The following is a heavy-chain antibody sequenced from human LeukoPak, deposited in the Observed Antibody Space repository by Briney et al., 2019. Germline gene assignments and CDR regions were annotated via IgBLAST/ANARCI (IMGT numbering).Heavy chain of an antibody. D-gene: IGHD1-26*01. V-gene: IGHV1-69*13. J-gene: IGHJ4*02. CDR1: GGTFSSYA. CDR2: IIPIFGTA. Sequence: SVKVSCKASGGTFSSYAISWVRQAPGQGLEWMGGIIPIFGTANYAQKFQGRVTITADESTSTAYMELSSLRSEDTAVYYCARESLNLVGATELPLDYWGQGTLVTVSS. CDR3: ARESLNLVGATELPLDY.